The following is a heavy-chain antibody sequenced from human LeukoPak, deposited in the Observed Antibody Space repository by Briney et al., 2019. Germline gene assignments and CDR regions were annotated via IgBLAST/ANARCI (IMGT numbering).Heavy chain of an antibody. Sequence: GRSLRLSCAASGFTFDDYAMHWVRQAPGKGLEWVSGISWNSGGIGYADSVKGRFTISRDNAKNSLYLQMNSLRAEDTALYYCAKDMGHYYDSIYYFDYWGQGTLVTVSS. CDR1: GFTFDDYA. D-gene: IGHD3-22*01. CDR3: AKDMGHYYDSIYYFDY. J-gene: IGHJ4*02. V-gene: IGHV3-9*01. CDR2: ISWNSGGI.